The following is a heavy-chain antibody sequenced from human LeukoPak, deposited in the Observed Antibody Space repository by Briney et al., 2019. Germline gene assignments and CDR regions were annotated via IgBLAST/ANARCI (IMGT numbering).Heavy chain of an antibody. CDR1: GGSISSYY. Sequence: KTSETLSLTCTVSGGSISSYYWSWIRQPPGKGLEWIGYIYDSGSTNYNPSLKSRVTISVDTSKNQFSLKLSSVTAADTAVYYCARHSMYYYDSSGYYTPRTPFDYWGQGTLVTVSS. D-gene: IGHD3-22*01. CDR3: ARHSMYYYDSSGYYTPRTPFDY. CDR2: IYDSGST. J-gene: IGHJ4*02. V-gene: IGHV4-59*08.